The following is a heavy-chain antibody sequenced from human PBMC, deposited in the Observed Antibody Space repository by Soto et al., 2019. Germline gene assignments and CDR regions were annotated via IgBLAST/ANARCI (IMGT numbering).Heavy chain of an antibody. CDR2: IIPIFGTA. CDR3: ARDSTWGGATVAFDI. V-gene: IGHV1-69*13. CDR1: GGTFSSYA. Sequence: SVKVSCKASGGTFSSYAISWVRQAPGQGLEWMGGIIPIFGTANYAQKFQGRVTITADESTSTTYMELSSLRSEDTAVYYCARDSTWGGATVAFDIWGQGTMVTVSS. J-gene: IGHJ3*02. D-gene: IGHD1-26*01.